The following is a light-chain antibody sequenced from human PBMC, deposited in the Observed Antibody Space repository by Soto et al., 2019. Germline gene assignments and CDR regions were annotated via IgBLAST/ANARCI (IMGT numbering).Light chain of an antibody. J-gene: IGKJ1*01. CDR2: GAS. V-gene: IGKV3-15*01. CDR3: QQYNNWPPLT. CDR1: QSVSSN. Sequence: EIVMTQSSATLSVSPGERATLSCRASQSVSSNLAWYQQKPGQAPRLLIYGASTRATGIPARFSGSGSGTEFTLTISSLQSEDFAVYYCQQYNNWPPLTFGQGTKVE.